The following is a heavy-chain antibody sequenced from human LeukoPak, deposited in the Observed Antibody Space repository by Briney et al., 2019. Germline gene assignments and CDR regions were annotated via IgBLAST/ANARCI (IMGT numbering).Heavy chain of an antibody. CDR3: AREAVTFNCFDP. V-gene: IGHV4-30-2*01. CDR2: IYHSGST. D-gene: IGHD4-11*01. Sequence: LRPSCAASGFTVSSNYMSWIRQPPGKGLEWIGYIYHSGSTYYNPSLKSRVTISVDRSKNQFSLKLSSVTAADTAVYYCAREAVTFNCFDPWGKGTLVTVS. CDR1: GFTVSSNY. J-gene: IGHJ5*02.